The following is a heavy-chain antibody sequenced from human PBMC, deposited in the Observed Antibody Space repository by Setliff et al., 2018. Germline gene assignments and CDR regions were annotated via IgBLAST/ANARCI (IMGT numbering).Heavy chain of an antibody. CDR2: ISRGGNTI. D-gene: IGHD1-1*01. CDR1: GFTFGDYY. J-gene: IGHJ3*02. V-gene: IGHV3-11*04. CDR3: ARGYPVTFDI. Sequence: PGGSLRLSCSASGFTFGDYYMSWIRQAPGKGLEWVSYISRGGNTIYYADSVKGRFTISRDNAKNSLYLQMNSLGAEDTAVYYCARGYPVTFDIWGQGTMVTVSS.